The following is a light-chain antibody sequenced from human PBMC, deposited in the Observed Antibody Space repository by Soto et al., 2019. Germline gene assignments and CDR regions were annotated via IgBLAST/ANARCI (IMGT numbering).Light chain of an antibody. CDR1: QSISDT. V-gene: IGKV3-15*01. Sequence: EIVMTQSPATLSVSPGGRATLSCRASQSISDTLAWYQQKPGQAPRLLIYGASTRAPGFPARFSGSGSGTDFTLTISSLEPEDFAVYYCQQRSNWPPLTFGGGTKVDIK. J-gene: IGKJ4*01. CDR3: QQRSNWPPLT. CDR2: GAS.